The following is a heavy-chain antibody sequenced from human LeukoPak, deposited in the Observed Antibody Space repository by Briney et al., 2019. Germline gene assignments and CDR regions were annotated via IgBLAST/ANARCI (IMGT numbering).Heavy chain of an antibody. CDR3: ARVAQSIAAPLDY. CDR2: INWNGNSI. J-gene: IGHJ4*02. CDR1: GFRIDEYG. D-gene: IGHD6-6*01. Sequence: GGSLRLSCEASGFRIDEYGMNWVRQVPGKGLEWVAGINWNGNSIGYEESVKGRLTISRDNARNSLYLQIKSLRAEDTAVYYCARVAQSIAAPLDYWGQGTLVTVSS. V-gene: IGHV3-20*04.